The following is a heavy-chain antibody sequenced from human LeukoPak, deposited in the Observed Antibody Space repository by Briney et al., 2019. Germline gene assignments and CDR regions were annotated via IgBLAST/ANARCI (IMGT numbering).Heavy chain of an antibody. CDR1: SGSISSYY. CDR2: ISTSGSP. CDR3: ARLDRDSYGSGKLYWFDP. J-gene: IGHJ5*02. Sequence: SQTLSLTCTFSSGSISSYYWSWIRQPAAKGLEWIGRISTSGSPNYNPSLKSRITMSVDTSKNQFSLRLRSVPTADTAVYDWARLDRDSYGSGKLYWFDPWGQGTQVSVSS. V-gene: IGHV4-4*07. D-gene: IGHD3-10*01.